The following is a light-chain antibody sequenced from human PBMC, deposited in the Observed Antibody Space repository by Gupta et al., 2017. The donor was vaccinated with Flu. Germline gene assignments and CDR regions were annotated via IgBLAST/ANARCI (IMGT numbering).Light chain of an antibody. CDR3: QQFYSTPFT. Sequence: SLGARATISCKSSQSLFYSSNNKNYLVWYQQKPGQPPKLLIDWASTRESGVPDRFSGSGSGTDFTLTISSLQAEDVAVYYCQQFYSTPFTFGHGTKVDIK. CDR1: QSLFYSSNNKNY. CDR2: WAS. J-gene: IGKJ3*01. V-gene: IGKV4-1*01.